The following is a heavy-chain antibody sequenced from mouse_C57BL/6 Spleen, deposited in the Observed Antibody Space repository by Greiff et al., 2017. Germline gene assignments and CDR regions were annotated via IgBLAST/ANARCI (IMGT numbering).Heavy chain of an antibody. Sequence: VQRVESGPELVQPGASVKISCKASGYTFTDYYINWVKQRPGQGLEWIGWIFPGSGSTYCSVKFKGKATLTVDKSSSTAYMLLSSLTSEDSAVYFCARIYYGSNYAMDYWGQGTSVTVSS. J-gene: IGHJ4*01. CDR2: IFPGSGST. D-gene: IGHD1-1*01. V-gene: IGHV1-75*01. CDR1: GYTFTDYY. CDR3: ARIYYGSNYAMDY.